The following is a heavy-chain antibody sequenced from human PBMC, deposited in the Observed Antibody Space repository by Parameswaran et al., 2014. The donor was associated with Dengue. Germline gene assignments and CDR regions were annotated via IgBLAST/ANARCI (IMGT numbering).Heavy chain of an antibody. CDR2: ISSSSSYI. V-gene: IGHV3-21*01. D-gene: IGHD3-16*01. J-gene: IGHJ6*03. CDR3: ARVRGSSSLGYYMDV. Sequence: VRQAPGKGLEWVSSISSSSSYIYYADSVKGRFTISRDNAKNSLYLQMNSLRAEDTAVYYCARVRGSSSLGYYMDVWGKGTTVTVSS.